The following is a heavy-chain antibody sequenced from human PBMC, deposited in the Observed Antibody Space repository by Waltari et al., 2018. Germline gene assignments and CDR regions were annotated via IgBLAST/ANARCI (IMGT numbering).Heavy chain of an antibody. CDR2: IYTSGST. CDR3: ARGPASGDPLGY. CDR1: GGSISNYY. V-gene: IGHV4-4*07. D-gene: IGHD1-26*01. J-gene: IGHJ4*02. Sequence: QVQLQESGPGLVKPSETLSLTCTVSGGSISNYYWSWIRQPAGKGLEWIGRIYTSGSTDYNPSLKSRVTMSVDTSKNQLSLNPNSVTAADTAVYYCARGPASGDPLGYWGQGTLVTVSS.